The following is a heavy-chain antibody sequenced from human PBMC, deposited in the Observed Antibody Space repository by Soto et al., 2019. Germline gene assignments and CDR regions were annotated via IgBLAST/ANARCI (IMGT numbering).Heavy chain of an antibody. CDR1: GYTFIDYY. D-gene: IGHD2-15*01. J-gene: IGHJ3*02. V-gene: IGHV1-2*04. CDR3: ARDLLPYCSGGSCYPEGAFNI. Sequence: QVQLVQSGAEVKPPGASVKVSCKTSGYTFIDYYMHWVRQAPGQGLEWMGWINPNSGGTNYAQKFQGWVTLTRDTSISTAYMELRRLRSDDTAVYFCARDLLPYCSGGSCYPEGAFNIWGQGTMVTVSS. CDR2: INPNSGGT.